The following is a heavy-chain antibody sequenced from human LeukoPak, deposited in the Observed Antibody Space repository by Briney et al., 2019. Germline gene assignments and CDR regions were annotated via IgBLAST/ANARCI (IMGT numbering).Heavy chain of an antibody. D-gene: IGHD1-26*01. Sequence: SETLSLTCTASGGSISTYYWSWIRQPPGKGLEWIAYIDYSATTNYNPSLKSRVTISVDTSNNQFSLKLSSVTAADTAVYYCARDSRRELLHAFDIWGQGTMVTVSS. V-gene: IGHV4-59*01. CDR2: IDYSATT. J-gene: IGHJ3*02. CDR3: ARDSRRELLHAFDI. CDR1: GGSISTYY.